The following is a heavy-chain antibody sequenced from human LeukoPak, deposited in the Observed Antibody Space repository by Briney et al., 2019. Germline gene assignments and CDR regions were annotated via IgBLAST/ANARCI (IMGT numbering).Heavy chain of an antibody. CDR2: INHSGST. Sequence: SETLSLTCAVYGGSFSGYYWSWIRQPPGKGLEWIGEINHSGSTNYNPSLKSRVTISVDTSKNQFSLKLSSVTAADTAVYYCARDFEATRNWFDPWGQGTLVTVSS. D-gene: IGHD5-12*01. CDR3: ARDFEATRNWFDP. CDR1: GGSFSGYY. V-gene: IGHV4-34*01. J-gene: IGHJ5*02.